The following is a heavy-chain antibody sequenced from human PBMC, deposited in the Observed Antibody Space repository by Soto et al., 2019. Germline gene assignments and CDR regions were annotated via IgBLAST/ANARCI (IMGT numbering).Heavy chain of an antibody. CDR2: ISNTATYT. J-gene: IGHJ4*02. CDR3: ARARLVVEGRFDY. D-gene: IGHD3-22*01. V-gene: IGHV3-11*06. CDR1: GFSFSNYY. Sequence: QVHLVESGGALVKPGGSLRLSCAVSGFSFSNYYMNWIRQAPGKGLEWLSYISNTATYTNYADSVRGRFTISRDSAKNSLYLDMNGLRAEDTAVYYCARARLVVEGRFDYWGQGTLVTVSS.